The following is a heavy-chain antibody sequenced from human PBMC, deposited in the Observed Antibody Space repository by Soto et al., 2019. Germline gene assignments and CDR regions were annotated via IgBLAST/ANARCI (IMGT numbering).Heavy chain of an antibody. CDR2: ISSSSSYI. J-gene: IGHJ4*02. D-gene: IGHD4-17*01. Sequence: PGGSLRLSCAASGFTFSSYSMNWVRQAPGKGLEWVSSISSSSSYIYYADSVKGRFTISRDNSKNTLYLQMNSLRAEDTAVYYCAKGADGDYVLDYFDYWGQGTLVTVSS. CDR3: AKGADGDYVLDYFDY. CDR1: GFTFSSYS. V-gene: IGHV3-21*04.